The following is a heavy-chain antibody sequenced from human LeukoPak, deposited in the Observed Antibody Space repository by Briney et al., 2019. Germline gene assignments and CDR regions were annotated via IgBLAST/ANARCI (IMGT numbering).Heavy chain of an antibody. CDR1: GGSISSGAYY. CDR2: IYYSGNA. D-gene: IGHD4-17*01. CDR3: ARDYAGAFDI. Sequence: SQTLSLTCTVSGGSISSGAYYWSWIRQPPGKDLEWIGYIYYSGNAYYNPSLKTRVTISVDTSKNQFSLKLNSVTAVDTAVYYCARDYAGAFDIWGQGTMVTVSS. V-gene: IGHV4-30-4*08. J-gene: IGHJ3*02.